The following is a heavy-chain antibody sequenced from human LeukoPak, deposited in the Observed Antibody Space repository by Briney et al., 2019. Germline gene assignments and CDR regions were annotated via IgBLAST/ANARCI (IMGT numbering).Heavy chain of an antibody. J-gene: IGHJ5*02. Sequence: SETLSLTCAVYGGSFSGYYWGWIRQPPGKGLEWIGSIYYGGSTYYNPSLKSRVTISVDTSKNQFSLKLSSVTAADTAVYYCARQVPLSYCSSTSCYDRFDPWGQGTLVTVSS. CDR2: IYYGGST. CDR1: GGSFSGYY. D-gene: IGHD2-2*01. V-gene: IGHV4-39*01. CDR3: ARQVPLSYCSSTSCYDRFDP.